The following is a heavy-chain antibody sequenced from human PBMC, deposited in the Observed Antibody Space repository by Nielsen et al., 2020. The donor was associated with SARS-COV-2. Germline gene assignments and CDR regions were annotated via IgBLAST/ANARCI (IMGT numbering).Heavy chain of an antibody. CDR2: ISYDGSNK. CDR1: GFTFSTYG. D-gene: IGHD2-15*01. Sequence: GESLKISCPASGFTFSTYGMPSVRQAPGKGLEWVAAISYDGSNKYYVDSVKGRSTISRDNSKNTLYLQMSSLREEDTAVYYCAKDWTAIVVVPSGGVDYWGQGTLVTVPS. V-gene: IGHV3-30*18. CDR3: AKDWTAIVVVPSGGVDY. J-gene: IGHJ4*02.